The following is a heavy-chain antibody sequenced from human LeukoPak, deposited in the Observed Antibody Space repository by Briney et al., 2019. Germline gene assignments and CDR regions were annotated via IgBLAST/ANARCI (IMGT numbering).Heavy chain of an antibody. J-gene: IGHJ6*03. D-gene: IGHD2-8*01. V-gene: IGHV1-69*05. CDR3: ARGRAIPNGHYYYYYMDV. Sequence: SVKVSCKASGGTFSSYAISWVRQAPGQGLEWMGGIIPIFGTANYAQKFQGRATITTDESTSTAYMELSSLRSEDTAVYYCARGRAIPNGHYYYYYMDVWGKGTTVTVSS. CDR2: IIPIFGTA. CDR1: GGTFSSYA.